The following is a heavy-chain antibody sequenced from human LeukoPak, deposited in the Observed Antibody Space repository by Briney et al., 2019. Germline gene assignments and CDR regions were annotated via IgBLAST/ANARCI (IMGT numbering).Heavy chain of an antibody. J-gene: IGHJ1*01. V-gene: IGHV3-74*01. CDR3: AKEIYGDSTGGRFQH. CDR1: RFTFNTYW. D-gene: IGHD4-17*01. CDR2: IDSDGYST. Sequence: GGSLRLSCAASRFTFNTYWMHWVRQAPGKGLVWVSRIDSDGYSTAYADSVKGRFTISRDNSKNTLYLQMNSLRAEDTAVYYCAKEIYGDSTGGRFQHWGQGTLVTVSS.